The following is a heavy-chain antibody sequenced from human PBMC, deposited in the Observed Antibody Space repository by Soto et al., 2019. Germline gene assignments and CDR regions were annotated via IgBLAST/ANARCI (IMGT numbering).Heavy chain of an antibody. CDR3: ARRNTYYYFGMDV. V-gene: IGHV1-8*01. CDR2: MNPNSGNT. Sequence: QVQLVQSGAEVKKPGAAVKVSCKVSGYTFTTYDINWVRQAAGQGLEWLGWMNPNSGNTGYAQKFQGRITMTRDTSISTAYRELSRLTSDDTAVYYCARRNTYYYFGMDVWGQGTTITVSS. J-gene: IGHJ6*02. CDR1: GYTFTTYD.